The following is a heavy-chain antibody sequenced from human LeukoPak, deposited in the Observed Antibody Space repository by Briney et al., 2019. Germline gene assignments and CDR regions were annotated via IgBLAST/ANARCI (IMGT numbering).Heavy chain of an antibody. CDR2: IYYSGST. CDR3: ARYPAPEDYYYGMDV. V-gene: IGHV4-59*08. D-gene: IGHD2-2*01. CDR1: GGSISSYS. Sequence: SETLSLTCTVSGGSISSYSWSWIRQPPGKGLEWIGYIYYSGSTNYNPSLKSRVTISVDTSKNQFSLKLSSVTAADTAVYYCARYPAPEDYYYGMDVWGQGTTVTVSS. J-gene: IGHJ6*02.